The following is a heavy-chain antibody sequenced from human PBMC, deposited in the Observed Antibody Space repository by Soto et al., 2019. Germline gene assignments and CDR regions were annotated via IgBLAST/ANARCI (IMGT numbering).Heavy chain of an antibody. Sequence: SETLSLTCAVYGGSFSGYYWSWIRKPPGKGLEWIGEINHSGSTNYNPSLKSRVTISVDTSKNQFSLKLSSVTAADTAVYYCARLRTTVVRRGYFDLWGRGTLVTVSS. CDR3: ARLRTTVVRRGYFDL. CDR1: GGSFSGYY. J-gene: IGHJ2*01. CDR2: INHSGST. D-gene: IGHD4-17*01. V-gene: IGHV4-34*01.